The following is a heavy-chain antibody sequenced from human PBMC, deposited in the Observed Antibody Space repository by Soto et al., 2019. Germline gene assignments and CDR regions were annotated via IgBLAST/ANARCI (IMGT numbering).Heavy chain of an antibody. V-gene: IGHV4-4*07. CDR2: IYATGTT. Sequence: SETLSLTCTVSGASISGSYWSWIRKSAGKGLEWIGRIYATGTTDYNPSLKSRVMMSVDTSKKQFSLKLRSVTAADTAVYYCVRDGTKTLRDRFDPWGQGISVTVSS. J-gene: IGHJ5*02. D-gene: IGHD1-1*01. CDR3: VRDGTKTLRDRFDP. CDR1: GASISGSY.